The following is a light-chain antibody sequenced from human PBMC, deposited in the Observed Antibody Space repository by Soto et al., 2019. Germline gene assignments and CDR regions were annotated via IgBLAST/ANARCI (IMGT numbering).Light chain of an antibody. CDR3: QQFPPWT. CDR2: AAS. V-gene: IGKV3-20*01. Sequence: EIVLTQSPGILSLSPGERATLSCRASQSVSNSYFAWYQQKPGQAPRLLMYAASNRATGIPDRFSGSGSGTDFTLTISRLEPEGFAVYYCQQFPPWTFGQGTKVEIK. J-gene: IGKJ1*01. CDR1: QSVSNSY.